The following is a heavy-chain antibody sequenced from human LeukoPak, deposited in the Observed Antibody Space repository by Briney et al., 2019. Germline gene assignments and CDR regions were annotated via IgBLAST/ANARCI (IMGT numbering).Heavy chain of an antibody. CDR1: GFTFSSYS. D-gene: IGHD3-16*02. J-gene: IGHJ3*02. CDR3: ARGSGDYVWRSYRYLAFDI. Sequence: GGSLRLSCAASGFTFSSYSMNWVRQAPGKGLEWVSSISSSSSYIYYADSVKGRFTISRDNAKNSLYLQMNSLRAEDTAVYYCARGSGDYVWRSYRYLAFDIWGQGTMVTVSS. CDR2: ISSSSSYI. V-gene: IGHV3-21*01.